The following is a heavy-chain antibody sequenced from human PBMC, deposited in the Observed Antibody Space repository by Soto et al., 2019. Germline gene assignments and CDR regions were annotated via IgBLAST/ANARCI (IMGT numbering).Heavy chain of an antibody. D-gene: IGHD6-13*01. V-gene: IGHV4-39*01. CDR2: IYYSGST. CDR1: GGSISSSSYY. Sequence: QLQLQESGPGLVKPSETLSLTCTVSGGSISSSSYYWGWIRQPPGKGLEWIGSIYYSGSTYYNPSLKSRVTISVDTSKNQFSLKLSSVTAADTAVYYCARGIAAAGANWFDPWGQGTLVTVSS. J-gene: IGHJ5*02. CDR3: ARGIAAAGANWFDP.